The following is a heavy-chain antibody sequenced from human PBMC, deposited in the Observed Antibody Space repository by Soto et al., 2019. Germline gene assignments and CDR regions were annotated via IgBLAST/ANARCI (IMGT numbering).Heavy chain of an antibody. Sequence: QVQLVESGGGVVQPGRSLRLSCAASGFTFSSSGMPWVRQAPGKGLEWVGVIAYDGSNKYYADSVKGRFTISRDNSKNSLYLQMNSLRAEDTAVYYCAKEWVYDSSGWSFDYWGQGTLVTVSS. CDR2: IAYDGSNK. D-gene: IGHD3-22*01. J-gene: IGHJ4*02. CDR3: AKEWVYDSSGWSFDY. V-gene: IGHV3-30*18. CDR1: GFTFSSSG.